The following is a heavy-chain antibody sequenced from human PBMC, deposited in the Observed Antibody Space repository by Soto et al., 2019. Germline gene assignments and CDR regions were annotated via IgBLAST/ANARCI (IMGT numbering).Heavy chain of an antibody. CDR1: GFTFSSYS. J-gene: IGHJ4*02. CDR2: ISSSSSFI. Sequence: EVQLLESGGGLVKPGGSLRLSCTASGFTFSSYSMNWVPRAPGKGLEWVSSISSSSSFIYSACSVKGRFTISRANAKKSLYLQMNSLRAEDTAVYYCAVGEETGTPYFGHWGQGNLVTVSS. D-gene: IGHD1-7*01. CDR3: AVGEETGTPYFGH. V-gene: IGHV3-21*01.